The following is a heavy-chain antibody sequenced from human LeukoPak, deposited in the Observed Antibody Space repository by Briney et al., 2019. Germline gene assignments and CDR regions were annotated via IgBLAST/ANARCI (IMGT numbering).Heavy chain of an antibody. D-gene: IGHD3-16*01. Sequence: KPSETLSLTCAVYGGSFSGYYWSWIRQPPGKGLEWIGEINHSGSTNYNPSLKSRVTISVDTSKNQFSLKLSSVTAADTAVYYCARGQVAYYDYVWGSSGWFDPWGQGTLVTVSS. CDR3: ARGQVAYYDYVWGSSGWFDP. V-gene: IGHV4-34*01. CDR1: GGSFSGYY. J-gene: IGHJ5*02. CDR2: INHSGST.